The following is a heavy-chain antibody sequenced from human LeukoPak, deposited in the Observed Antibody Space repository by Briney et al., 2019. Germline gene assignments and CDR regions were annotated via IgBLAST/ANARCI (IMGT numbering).Heavy chain of an antibody. D-gene: IGHD3-16*01. Sequence: ASVKVSCKVSGYTLTELSMHWVRQAPGKGLEWMGGFDPEDGETIYAQKFQGRVTMTEDTSTDTAYMELSSLRSEDTAVYFCARAEVLESFGHNKHCMDVWGQGTTVIVSS. CDR3: ARAEVLESFGHNKHCMDV. CDR1: GYTLTELS. CDR2: FDPEDGET. J-gene: IGHJ6*02. V-gene: IGHV1-24*01.